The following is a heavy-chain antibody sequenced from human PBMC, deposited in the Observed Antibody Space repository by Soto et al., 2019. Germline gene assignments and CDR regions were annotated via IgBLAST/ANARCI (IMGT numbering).Heavy chain of an antibody. J-gene: IGHJ4*02. D-gene: IGHD3-22*01. Sequence: QVQLQESGPGLVKPSQTLSLTCTVSGGSISSGGYYWSWIRQHPGKGLEWIGYIYYSGSTYYNPSLKSRXTIXVXTSKNQFSLKLSSVTAADTAVYYCARDYYRGHYFDYWGQGTLVTVSS. CDR3: ARDYYRGHYFDY. CDR2: IYYSGST. V-gene: IGHV4-31*03. CDR1: GGSISSGGYY.